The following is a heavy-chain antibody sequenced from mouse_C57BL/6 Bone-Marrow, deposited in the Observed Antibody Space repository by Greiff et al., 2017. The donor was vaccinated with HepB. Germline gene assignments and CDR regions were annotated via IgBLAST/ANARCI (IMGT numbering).Heavy chain of an antibody. J-gene: IGHJ1*01. Sequence: VQLQQSGPELEKPGAAVKISCKASGYSLTGYNMNWVKQSAGKSLEWIGNIDPYYGGTNYNQKFKGKATLTVDKSSRTAYMQLQSLTSEDSAVYYCVKDDYHWYFDVWGAGTTVTVSS. CDR2: IDPYYGGT. CDR3: VKDDYHWYFDV. V-gene: IGHV1-42*01. D-gene: IGHD2-4*01. CDR1: GYSLTGYN.